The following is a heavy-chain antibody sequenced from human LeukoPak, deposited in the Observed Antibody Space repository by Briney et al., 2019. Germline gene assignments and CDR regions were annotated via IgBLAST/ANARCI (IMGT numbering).Heavy chain of an antibody. CDR2: IYYSGST. D-gene: IGHD1-1*01. V-gene: IGHV4-59*01. J-gene: IGHJ6*03. CDR3: ARTTYYCYMDV. CDR1: GGSISSYY. Sequence: PSETLSLTCTVSGGSISSYYWSWIRQPPGKGLEWIGYIYYSGSTNYNPSLKSRVTISVDTSKNQFSLKLSSVTAADTAVYYCARTTYYCYMDVWGKGTTVTVSS.